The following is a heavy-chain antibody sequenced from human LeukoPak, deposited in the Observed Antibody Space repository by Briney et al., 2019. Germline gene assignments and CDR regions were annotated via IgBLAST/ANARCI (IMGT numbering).Heavy chain of an antibody. D-gene: IGHD6-13*01. J-gene: IGHJ4*02. Sequence: SETLSLTCTVSGGSISSSSYYWGWIRQPPGKGLEWIGSIYYSGSTYYNPSLKSRVTISVDRSKNQFSLKLSSVTAADTAVYYCAREGAAAALYYFDYWGQGTLVTVSS. CDR3: AREGAAAALYYFDY. CDR2: IYYSGST. CDR1: GGSISSSSYY. V-gene: IGHV4-39*07.